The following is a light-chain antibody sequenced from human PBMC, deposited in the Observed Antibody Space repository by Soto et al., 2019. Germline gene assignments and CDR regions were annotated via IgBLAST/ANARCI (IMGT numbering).Light chain of an antibody. CDR2: GAS. V-gene: IGKV3-15*01. CDR1: QSVSSN. J-gene: IGKJ1*01. Sequence: EIVMTQSPATLSVSPGERATLSCRASQSVSSNLAWYQQKPGQAPRLPIYGASTRATGIPARFSGSGSGTEFTLTISRLQSEDFAVYYCLYEKNWPRTFGQGTKVEIK. CDR3: LYEKNWPRT.